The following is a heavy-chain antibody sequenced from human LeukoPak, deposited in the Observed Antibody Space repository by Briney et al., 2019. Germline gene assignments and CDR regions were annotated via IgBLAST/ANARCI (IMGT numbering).Heavy chain of an antibody. CDR2: TYCRSEWYN. D-gene: IGHD6-19*01. J-gene: IGHJ4*02. Sequence: SQTLSLTCAISGDSVSSDSAAWNWIRQSPSRGLEWLGRTYCRSEWYNDYAVSMKSRISINPDTSKNQFSLQLSSVTPEDTAVYYCARDRVGWAREPHLDYWGQGTLVTVSS. CDR3: ARDRVGWAREPHLDY. CDR1: GDSVSSDSAA. V-gene: IGHV6-1*01.